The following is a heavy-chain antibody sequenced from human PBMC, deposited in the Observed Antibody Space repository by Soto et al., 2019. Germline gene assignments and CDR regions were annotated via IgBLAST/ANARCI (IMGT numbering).Heavy chain of an antibody. CDR2: ISYGGSNK. CDR1: GFNFSSYA. J-gene: IGHJ4*02. D-gene: IGHD3-3*01. CDR3: AHRPSGYYTGYFDY. Sequence: PGGSLRLPCAASGFNFSSYAMHWVRQAPGKGLEWVAVISYGGSNKYYADSVKGRFTISRDNSKNTLYLQMTNMDPLDTATYYCAHRPSGYYTGYFDYWGQGTLVTV. V-gene: IGHV3-30-3*01.